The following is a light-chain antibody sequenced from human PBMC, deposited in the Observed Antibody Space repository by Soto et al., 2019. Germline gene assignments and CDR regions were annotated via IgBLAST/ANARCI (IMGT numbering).Light chain of an antibody. Sequence: QSVLTQPPSVSGSPGQSVTISCTWSSSNIGAVYDVHWYQQRPGTAPKLLIFGNTNRPSGVPDRFSGSKSGTSASLAITGLQAEDEGDYYCQSYDSTLSARYVFGTGTKVTVL. CDR2: GNT. V-gene: IGLV1-40*01. J-gene: IGLJ1*01. CDR1: SSNIGAVYD. CDR3: QSYDSTLSARYV.